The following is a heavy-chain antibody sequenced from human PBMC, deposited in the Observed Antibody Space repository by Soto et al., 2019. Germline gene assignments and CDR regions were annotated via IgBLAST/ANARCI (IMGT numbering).Heavy chain of an antibody. CDR3: ARARMYSGAYNDY. Sequence: ASVKVSCKASGYTFSNFGINWVRQAPGQGLEWMGWITPYNGNANYAQKHQDRLTITTDTSTNTAYLELRSLRSDDTAVYFCARARMYSGAYNDYWGQGTLVNVS. CDR1: GYTFSNFG. CDR2: ITPYNGNA. D-gene: IGHD1-26*01. J-gene: IGHJ4*02. V-gene: IGHV1-18*04.